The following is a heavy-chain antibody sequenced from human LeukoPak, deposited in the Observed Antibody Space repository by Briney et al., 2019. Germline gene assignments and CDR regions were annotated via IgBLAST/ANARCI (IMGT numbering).Heavy chain of an antibody. CDR1: GGSISSYY. CDR2: IYYSGST. V-gene: IGHV4-59*01. CDR3: ARADYGSGSYFDY. D-gene: IGHD3-10*01. J-gene: IGHJ4*02. Sequence: PSETLSLTCTVSGGSISSYYWSWIRQPPGEGLEWIGYIYYSGSTNYNPSLKSRVTISVDTSKNQFSLKLSSVTAADTAVYYCARADYGSGSYFDYWGRGTLVTVSS.